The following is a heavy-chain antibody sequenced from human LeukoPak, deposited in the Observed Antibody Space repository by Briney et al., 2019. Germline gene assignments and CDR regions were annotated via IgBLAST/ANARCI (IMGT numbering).Heavy chain of an antibody. D-gene: IGHD4-23*01. CDR2: LSTSSSYI. J-gene: IGHJ6*03. CDR3: ARDGDTVLTRGYYYYMDV. Sequence: PGGSLRLSCAASGFTFSSYTMKWVRPAPGKGLGWGSSLSTSSSYIYYADSVKGRFTISRDNAKNSLYLQMNSLRAEDTALYYCARDGDTVLTRGYYYYMDVWGEGTTVTVSS. CDR1: GFTFSSYT. V-gene: IGHV3-21*01.